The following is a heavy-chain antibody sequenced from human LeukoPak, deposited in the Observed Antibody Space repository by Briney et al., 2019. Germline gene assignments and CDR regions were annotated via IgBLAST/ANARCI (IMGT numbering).Heavy chain of an antibody. V-gene: IGHV1-46*01. CDR1: GYTFTSYY. D-gene: IGHD2-15*01. Sequence: ASVKASCKASGYTFTSYYMHWVRQAPGQGLEWMGIINPSGDTTSYAQKFQGRVTMTRDTSTSTVYMELSSLRSEDTAVYYCARTCSGGSCYSYFDYWGQGTLVTVSS. J-gene: IGHJ4*02. CDR2: INPSGDTT. CDR3: ARTCSGGSCYSYFDY.